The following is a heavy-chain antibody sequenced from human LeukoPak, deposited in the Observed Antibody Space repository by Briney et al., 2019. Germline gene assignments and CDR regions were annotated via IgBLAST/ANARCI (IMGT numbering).Heavy chain of an antibody. D-gene: IGHD1-26*01. CDR3: ARDLVGQKGGSYYY. CDR2: ISAYNGNT. J-gene: IGHJ4*02. CDR1: GYTFTSYG. V-gene: IGHV1-18*01. Sequence: ASVKASCKASGYTFTSYGISWVRQAPGQGLEWMGWISAYNGNTNYAQKLQGRVTMTTDTSTSTAYMELRSLRSDDTAVYYCARDLVGQKGGSYYYWGQGTLVTVSS.